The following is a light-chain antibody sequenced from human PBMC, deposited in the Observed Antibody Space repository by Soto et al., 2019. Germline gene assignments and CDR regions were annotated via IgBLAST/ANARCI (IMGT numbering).Light chain of an antibody. CDR2: DVS. J-gene: IGLJ2*01. Sequence: QSALTQPRSVSGSPGQSVTISCTGTSSDVGGYNYVSLYQQHPGKDPKLMIYDVSKRPSGVPDRFSGSKSGNTASLTISGLQAEDEADYYCCSYAGSYTLVFGGGTKLTVL. CDR3: CSYAGSYTLV. V-gene: IGLV2-11*01. CDR1: SSDVGGYNY.